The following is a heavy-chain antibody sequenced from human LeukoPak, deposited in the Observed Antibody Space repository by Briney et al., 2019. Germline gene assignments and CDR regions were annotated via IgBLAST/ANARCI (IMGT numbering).Heavy chain of an antibody. D-gene: IGHD4-11*01. Sequence: GGSLRLSCAASGFTFSSYGMHWVRQAPGKGLEWVAVIWYDGSNKYYADSVKGRFTISRDNSKNTLYLQMNSLRAEDTAVYYCAKAGTVLDYKNWFDPSRQGTLVTVSS. CDR1: GFTFSSYG. V-gene: IGHV3-33*06. CDR3: AKAGTVLDYKNWFDP. J-gene: IGHJ5*02. CDR2: IWYDGSNK.